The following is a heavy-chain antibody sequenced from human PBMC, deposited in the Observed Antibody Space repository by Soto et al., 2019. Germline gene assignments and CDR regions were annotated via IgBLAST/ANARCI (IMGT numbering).Heavy chain of an antibody. J-gene: IGHJ6*02. CDR3: ARDTTPYYYYGMDV. CDR1: GYTFTSYA. V-gene: IGHV1-3*01. Sequence: ASVKISCKASGYTFTSYAMHWVRQAPGQRLEWMGWINAGNGNTKYSQKLQGRVTMTTDTSTSTAYMELRSLRSDDTAVYYCARDTTPYYYYGMDVWGQGTTVTVSS. CDR2: INAGNGNT. D-gene: IGHD2-2*01.